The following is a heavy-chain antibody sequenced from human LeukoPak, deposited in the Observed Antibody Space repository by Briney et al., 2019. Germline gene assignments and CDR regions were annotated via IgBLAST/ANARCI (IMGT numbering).Heavy chain of an antibody. J-gene: IGHJ5*01. V-gene: IGHV1-18*01. CDR1: GYTFINYG. CDR2: IYPYTGNT. Sequence: ASVTVSCKASGYTFINYGISWVRPAPGQGLEWMGWIYPYTGNTNYAQMVQGRVTMTTDTSTRTAYMELTSLTSDDTAVYYCARGGQQLVWFDYWGQGTLVTVSS. CDR3: ARGGQQLVWFDY. D-gene: IGHD6-13*01.